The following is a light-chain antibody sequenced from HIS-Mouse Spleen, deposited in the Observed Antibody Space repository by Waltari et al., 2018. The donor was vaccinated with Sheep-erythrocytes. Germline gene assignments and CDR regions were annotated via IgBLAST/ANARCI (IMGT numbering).Light chain of an antibody. CDR3: QTWGTGIQV. CDR2: LNSDGSH. J-gene: IGLJ2*01. V-gene: IGLV4-69*01. Sequence: QLVLTQSPSASASLGASVKLTCPLSSGPTSYAIAWPPQQPEKGPRYLMKLNSDGSHSKGDGIPDRFSGSSSGAERYLTISSLQSEDEADYYCQTWGTGIQVFGGGTKLTVL. CDR1: SGPTSYA.